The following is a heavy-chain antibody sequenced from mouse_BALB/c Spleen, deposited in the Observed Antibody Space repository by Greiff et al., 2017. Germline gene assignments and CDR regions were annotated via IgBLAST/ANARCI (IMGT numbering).Heavy chain of an antibody. CDR3: TADPAWFAY. V-gene: IGHV1-69*02. CDR2: IYPSDSYT. J-gene: IGHJ3*01. CDR1: GYTFTSYW. Sequence: VQLQQPGAELVRPGASVKLSCKASGYTFTSYWINWVKQRPGQGLEWIGNIYPSDSYTNYNQKFKDKATLTVDKSSSTAYMQLSSPTSEDSAVYYCTADPAWFAYWGQGTLVTVSA.